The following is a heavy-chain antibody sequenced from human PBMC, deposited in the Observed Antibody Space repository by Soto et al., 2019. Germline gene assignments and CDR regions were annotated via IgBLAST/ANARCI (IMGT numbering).Heavy chain of an antibody. D-gene: IGHD2-21*02. CDR3: TRDSGCGGDCYEKYFDY. CDR1: GFTFGDYV. V-gene: IGHV3-49*03. J-gene: IGHJ4*02. Sequence: PGGSLRLSCTASGFTFGDYVMSWFRQAPGEGLEWVGFIRSKAYGGTAEYAASVRGRFTISRDDSKSIAYLQMNSLRSEDTAVYFCTRDSGCGGDCYEKYFDYWGQGTLVTVSS. CDR2: IRSKAYGGTA.